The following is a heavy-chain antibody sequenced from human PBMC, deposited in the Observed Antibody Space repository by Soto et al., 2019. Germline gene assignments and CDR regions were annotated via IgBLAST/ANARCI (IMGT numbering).Heavy chain of an antibody. Sequence: SGPTLVNPTQTLTLTCTFSGFSLSTSGMCVSWIRQPPGKALEWLARIDWDDDKYYSTSLKTRLTISKDTSKNQVVLTMTNMDPVDTATYYCARSQGSSRMRYFDWLFPDVWGTGTTVTVSS. D-gene: IGHD3-9*01. CDR3: ARSQGSSRMRYFDWLFPDV. CDR1: GFSLSTSGMC. CDR2: IDWDDDK. V-gene: IGHV2-70*11. J-gene: IGHJ6*04.